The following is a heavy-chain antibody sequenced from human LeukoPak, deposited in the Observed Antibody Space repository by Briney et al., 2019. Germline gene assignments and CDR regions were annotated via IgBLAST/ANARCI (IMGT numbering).Heavy chain of an antibody. V-gene: IGHV3-23*01. D-gene: IGHD1-26*01. Sequence: AMXWXXXXPGKGLEGVSAISGSGGSTYYADSVKGRFTMSRDNSKNRVYLQMNRLRGEDTAVYYCAKGGGVGATTFGMDVWGQGTTVTVSS. CDR1: A. J-gene: IGHJ6*02. CDR2: ISGSGGST. CDR3: AKGGGVGATTFGMDV.